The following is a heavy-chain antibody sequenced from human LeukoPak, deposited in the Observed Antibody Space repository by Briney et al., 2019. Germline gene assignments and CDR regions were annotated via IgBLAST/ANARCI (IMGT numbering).Heavy chain of an antibody. CDR2: ISGSGGST. CDR1: GFTFSSYA. CDR3: AKVTGGWTFDY. Sequence: GGSLRLSCAASGFTFSSYAMSWVRQAPGKGVEWVSAISGSGGSTYYADSVKGRFIISRDNSKNTLYLQMNSLRAEDTAVYYCAKVTGGWTFDYWGQGTLVTVSS. J-gene: IGHJ4*02. V-gene: IGHV3-23*01. D-gene: IGHD1-14*01.